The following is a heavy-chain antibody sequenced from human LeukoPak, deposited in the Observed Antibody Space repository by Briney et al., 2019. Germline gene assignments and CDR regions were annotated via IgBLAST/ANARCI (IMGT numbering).Heavy chain of an antibody. CDR3: AKGARSITIFGVVTRGPYYFDY. D-gene: IGHD3-3*01. J-gene: IGHJ4*02. Sequence: PGGXXRLSCAASGFTFSSYGMHWVRQAPGKGLEGVAFIRDDGSKKYYAYSLKSLFTISRDNSKNTLYLQINSLRAEATAVYYCAKGARSITIFGVVTRGPYYFDYWGQGTLVTVSS. V-gene: IGHV3-30*02. CDR2: IRDDGSKK. CDR1: GFTFSSYG.